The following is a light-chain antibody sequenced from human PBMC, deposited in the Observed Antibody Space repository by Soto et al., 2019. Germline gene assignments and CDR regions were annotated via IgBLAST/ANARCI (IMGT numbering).Light chain of an antibody. V-gene: IGLV1-40*01. CDR1: SSNIGVGYD. CDR2: GNT. Sequence: QLVLTQPPSVTGAPGQRVTISCTGSSSNIGVGYDVNWYQQVPGTAPKLLIYGNTNRASGVPDRFFGSKSGTSGSLVITGLQADDEADYYCQSFDSSLSVMIFGGGTKLTVL. J-gene: IGLJ2*01. CDR3: QSFDSSLSVMI.